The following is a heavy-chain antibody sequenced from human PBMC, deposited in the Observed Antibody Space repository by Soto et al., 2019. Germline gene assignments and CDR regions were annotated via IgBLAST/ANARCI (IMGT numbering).Heavy chain of an antibody. CDR1: GYTFTSYG. J-gene: IGHJ4*02. CDR3: TRTLYGDNVDY. D-gene: IGHD4-17*01. CDR2: ISAYNGNT. V-gene: IGHV1-18*01. Sequence: ASVKVSCKASGYTFTSYGISWVRQAPGQGLEWMGWISAYNGNTNYAQKLQGRVTMTTNTSMSTAYMELSSLRSEDTAVYYCTRTLYGDNVDYWGQGTLVTVSS.